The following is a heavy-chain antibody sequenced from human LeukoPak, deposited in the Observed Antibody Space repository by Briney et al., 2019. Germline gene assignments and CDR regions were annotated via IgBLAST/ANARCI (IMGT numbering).Heavy chain of an antibody. J-gene: IGHJ3*02. Sequence: GGSLRLSCAASGFTFSSYAMHWVRQAPGKGLEYVSAISSNGGSTYYANSVKGRFTISRDNSKNTLYLQMGSLRAEDMAVYYCAREGYCSGDSCYLDAFDIWGQGTMVTVSS. CDR2: ISSNGGST. D-gene: IGHD2-15*01. V-gene: IGHV3-64*01. CDR1: GFTFSSYA. CDR3: AREGYCSGDSCYLDAFDI.